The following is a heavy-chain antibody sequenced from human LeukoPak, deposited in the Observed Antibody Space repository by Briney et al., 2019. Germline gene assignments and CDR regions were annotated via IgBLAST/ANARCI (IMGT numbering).Heavy chain of an antibody. J-gene: IGHJ6*02. CDR3: ARGAIAAAPYYYYYGMDV. CDR2: INPSGGST. Sequence: GASVKVSCKASGYTFTSNYIHWVRQAPGQGLEWMGIINPSGGSTSYAQKFQGRVTMTRDTSTSTVYMELSSLRSEDTAVYYCARGAIAAAPYYYYYGMDVWGQGTTVTVSS. CDR1: GYTFTSNY. V-gene: IGHV1-46*01. D-gene: IGHD6-13*01.